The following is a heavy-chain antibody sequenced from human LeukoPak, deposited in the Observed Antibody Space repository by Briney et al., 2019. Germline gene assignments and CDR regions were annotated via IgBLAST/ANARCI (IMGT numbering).Heavy chain of an antibody. CDR2: IYYSGST. V-gene: IGHV4-34*01. J-gene: IGHJ4*02. CDR3: ARKYGSWGFDY. D-gene: IGHD1-26*01. Sequence: SETLSLTCAVYGESFSGYYWSWIRQSPGKGLEWIGSIYYSGSTYYNPSLKSRVTISVDTSKNQFSLKLSSVTAADTAVYYCARKYGSWGFDYWGQGTLVTVSS. CDR1: GESFSGYY.